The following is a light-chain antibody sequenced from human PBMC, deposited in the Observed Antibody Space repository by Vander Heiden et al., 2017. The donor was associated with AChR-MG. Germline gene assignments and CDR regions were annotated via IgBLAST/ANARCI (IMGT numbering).Light chain of an antibody. CDR1: SSNIGSND. V-gene: IGLV1-47*01. Sequence: QSVLPQPLSASGTPGQRVTISCSGSSSNIGSNDVYCYQQLPGTAPKLLIHRNNQRPSGVPDRFSGSTSGTSASLAISGLLSEDEADYYCAAWDDSLSDVVFGGGTKLSVL. CDR3: AAWDDSLSDVV. CDR2: RNN. J-gene: IGLJ2*01.